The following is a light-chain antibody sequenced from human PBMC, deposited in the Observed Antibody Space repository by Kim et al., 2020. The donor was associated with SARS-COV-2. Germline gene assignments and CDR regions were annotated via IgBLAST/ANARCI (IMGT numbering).Light chain of an antibody. CDR1: SLRRYD. CDR2: DKN. V-gene: IGLV3-19*01. J-gene: IGLJ2*01. CDR3: NSRDSSENVL. Sequence: VALRQTVRITCQGDSLRRYDATWYQHKPGQAPVLVMYDKNSRPSGIPDRFAGSSSGNTASLTITGAQAEDEADYYCNSRDSSENVLFGGGTQLTVL.